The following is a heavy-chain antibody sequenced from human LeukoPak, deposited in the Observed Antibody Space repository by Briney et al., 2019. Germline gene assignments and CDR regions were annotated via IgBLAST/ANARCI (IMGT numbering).Heavy chain of an antibody. D-gene: IGHD1-7*01. V-gene: IGHV4-34*01. CDR2: INHSGST. Sequence: PSETLSLTCAVYGGSFSGYYWSWIRQPPGKGLEWIGEINHSGSTNYNPSLMSRVTISVDTSKNQFSLKLSSVTAADTAVYYCARLRNADWNYRSYFAYWGQGTLVTVSS. CDR3: ARLRNADWNYRSYFAY. CDR1: GGSFSGYY. J-gene: IGHJ4*02.